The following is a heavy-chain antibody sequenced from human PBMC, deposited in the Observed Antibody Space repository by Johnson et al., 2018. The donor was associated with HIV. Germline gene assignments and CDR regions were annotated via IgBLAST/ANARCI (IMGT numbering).Heavy chain of an antibody. CDR1: GFTFSSYG. CDR3: ATRGFYCTDGICHGVFDF. J-gene: IGHJ3*01. D-gene: IGHD2-8*01. V-gene: IGHV3-33*03. Sequence: QLVESAGGVVQPGRSLRLSCAASGFTFSSYGMHWVRQAPGKGLEWVAVISFDGNLKKYADSVKGRFTISRDNAKKSLYLQMNSLRAEDTALYYCATRGFYCTDGICHGVFDFWGQGTVVSVSS. CDR2: ISFDGNLK.